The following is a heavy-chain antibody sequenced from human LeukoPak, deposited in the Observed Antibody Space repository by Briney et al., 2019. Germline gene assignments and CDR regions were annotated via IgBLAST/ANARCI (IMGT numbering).Heavy chain of an antibody. V-gene: IGHV3-23*01. D-gene: IGHD3-3*01. CDR3: ARGRGLGVVSPYFDY. Sequence: GGSLRLSCAASGFSFSSYAMSWVRQAPGKGLEWVSGINGRGDSTVYADSVKGRFTISRDNSKNIVSLQMNNLRAEDTAVYYCARGRGLGVVSPYFDYWGQGTLVTVSS. CDR2: INGRGDST. CDR1: GFSFSSYA. J-gene: IGHJ4*02.